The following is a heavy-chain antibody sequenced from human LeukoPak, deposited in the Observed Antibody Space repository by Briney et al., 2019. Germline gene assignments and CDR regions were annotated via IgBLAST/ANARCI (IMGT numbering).Heavy chain of an antibody. V-gene: IGHV1-69*05. Sequence: SVKVSCKASGGTFSSYAISWVRQAPGQGLEWMGGIIPIFGTANYAQKFQGRVTITTDESTSTAYMELSSLRSEDTAVYYCARSYCSSTSCYGDWFDPWGQGTLVTVSS. CDR2: IIPIFGTA. J-gene: IGHJ5*02. D-gene: IGHD2-2*01. CDR3: ARSYCSSTSCYGDWFDP. CDR1: GGTFSSYA.